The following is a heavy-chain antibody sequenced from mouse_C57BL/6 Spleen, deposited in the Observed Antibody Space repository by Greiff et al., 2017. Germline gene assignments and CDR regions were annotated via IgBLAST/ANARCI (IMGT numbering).Heavy chain of an antibody. CDR2: INPNNGGT. J-gene: IGHJ2*01. V-gene: IGHV1-26*01. D-gene: IGHD1-1*01. CDR1: GYTFTDYY. CDR3: ARLYYYGSSPDY. Sequence: VQLQQSGPELVKPGDSVKISCKASGYTFTDYYMNWVKQSHGKSLEWIGDINPNNGGTSYNQKFKGKATLTVDKSSSTAYMELRSLTSEDSAVYYCARLYYYGSSPDYWGQGTTLTVSS.